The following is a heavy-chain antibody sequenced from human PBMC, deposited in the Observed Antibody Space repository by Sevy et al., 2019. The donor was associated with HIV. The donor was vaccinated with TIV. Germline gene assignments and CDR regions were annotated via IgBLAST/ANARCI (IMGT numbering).Heavy chain of an antibody. CDR2: ISWNSGSI. J-gene: IGHJ6*02. V-gene: IGHV3-9*01. D-gene: IGHD6-19*01. CDR1: GFTFDDYA. CDR3: AKDQGGGWYYYYGMDV. Sequence: GGSLRLSCAASGFTFDDYAMHWVRQAPGKGVEWVSGISWNSGSIGYADSVKGRFTISRDNAKNSLYLQMNSLRAEDTALYYCAKDQGGGWYYYYGMDVWGQGTTVTVSS.